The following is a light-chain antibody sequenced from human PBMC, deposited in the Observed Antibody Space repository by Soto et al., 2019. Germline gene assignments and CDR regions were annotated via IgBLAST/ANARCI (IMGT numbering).Light chain of an antibody. CDR2: EAS. V-gene: IGLV2-14*01. CDR3: SSYTSSQAYV. CDR1: GSDVGDYGY. J-gene: IGLJ1*01. Sequence: QSVLTQPASVSGSPGESITISCTGTGSDVGDYGYVSWYQHHPGKAPKLMIYEASNRPSGVSNRFSGSKSGNTASLTISGLQAEDEADYFCSSYTSSQAYVFGTGTKVTVL.